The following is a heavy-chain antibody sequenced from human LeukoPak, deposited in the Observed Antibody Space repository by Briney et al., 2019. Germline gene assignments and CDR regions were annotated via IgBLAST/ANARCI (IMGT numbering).Heavy chain of an antibody. CDR2: IYYSGST. Sequence: PSETLSLTCTVSGGSISSGGYYWSWIRQHPGKGLEWIGYIYYSGSTYYNPSLKSRVTISVDTSKNQFSLKLSSVTAADTAVYYCASAIGAIIEKFDPWGQGTLVTVSS. D-gene: IGHD3-16*01. CDR1: GGSISSGGYY. J-gene: IGHJ5*02. CDR3: ASAIGAIIEKFDP. V-gene: IGHV4-31*03.